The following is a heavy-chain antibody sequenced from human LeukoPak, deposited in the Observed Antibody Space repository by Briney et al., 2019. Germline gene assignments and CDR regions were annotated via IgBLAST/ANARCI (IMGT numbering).Heavy chain of an antibody. Sequence: SETLSLTCTVSGSSISSYYWSWIRQPPGKGLEWIGYIYYSGSTNYNPSLKSRVTISVDTSKNQFSLKLSSVTAADTAVYYCARDSDAFDIWGQGTMVTVSS. CDR3: ARDSDAFDI. J-gene: IGHJ3*02. V-gene: IGHV4-59*01. CDR2: IYYSGST. CDR1: GSSISSYY.